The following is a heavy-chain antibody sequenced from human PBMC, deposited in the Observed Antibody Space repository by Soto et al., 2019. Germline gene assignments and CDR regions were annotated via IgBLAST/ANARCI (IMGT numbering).Heavy chain of an antibody. Sequence: SETLSLTCTVSGGSISSGCYYWSWIRQHPGKGLEWIGYIYYSGSTYYNPSLKSRVTISVDTSKNQFSLKLSSVTAADTAVYYCARVGILTGPYYFDYWGQGTLVTVSS. V-gene: IGHV4-31*03. CDR1: GGSISSGCYY. D-gene: IGHD3-9*01. CDR2: IYYSGST. J-gene: IGHJ4*02. CDR3: ARVGILTGPYYFDY.